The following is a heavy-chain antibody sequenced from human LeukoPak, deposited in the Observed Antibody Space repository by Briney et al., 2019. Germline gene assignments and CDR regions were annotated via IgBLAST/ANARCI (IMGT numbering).Heavy chain of an antibody. CDR3: ARRSAATGAFDI. CDR1: GFTFSSYW. V-gene: IGHV3-74*01. CDR2: IKSDGSTT. Sequence: GGSLRLSCAASGFTFSSYWMNWVRQAPGRGLVWVSRIKSDGSTTDYADSVKGRFTISRDSAKKALYLQMNSLRAEDTAVYYCARRSAATGAFDIWGQGTMVTVSP. D-gene: IGHD3-9*01. J-gene: IGHJ3*02.